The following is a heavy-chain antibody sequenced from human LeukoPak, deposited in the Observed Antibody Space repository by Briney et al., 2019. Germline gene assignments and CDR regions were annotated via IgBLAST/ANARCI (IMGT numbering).Heavy chain of an antibody. Sequence: PGGSLRLSCAASGFSFGGFSMGWVRRAPGKGLEWVTYMNEYGSEIFYVDSVRGRFTISRDNAKNSLYLQMSSLRAEDTAVYYCARPRGCGSSRCNNFDYWGQGTLVTVS. D-gene: IGHD2-21*01. J-gene: IGHJ4*02. CDR2: MNEYGSEI. CDR1: GFSFGGFS. V-gene: IGHV3-7*01. CDR3: ARPRGCGSSRCNNFDY.